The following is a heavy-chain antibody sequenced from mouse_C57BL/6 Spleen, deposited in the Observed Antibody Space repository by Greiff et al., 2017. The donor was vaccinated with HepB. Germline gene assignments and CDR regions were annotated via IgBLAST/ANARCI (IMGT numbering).Heavy chain of an antibody. J-gene: IGHJ4*01. CDR3: ARVDYGSSYLYYAMDY. CDR2: IYPGSGST. D-gene: IGHD1-1*01. Sequence: QVQLQQPGAELVKPGASVKMSCKASGYTFTSYWITWVKQRPGQGLEWIGDIYPGSGSTNYNEKFKSKATLTVDTSSSTAYMQLSSLTSEDSAVYYCARVDYGSSYLYYAMDYWGQGTSVTVSS. CDR1: GYTFTSYW. V-gene: IGHV1-55*01.